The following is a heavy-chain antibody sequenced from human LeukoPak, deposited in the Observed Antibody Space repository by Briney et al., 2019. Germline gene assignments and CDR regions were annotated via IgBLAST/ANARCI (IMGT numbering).Heavy chain of an antibody. CDR2: ISYDGSNK. J-gene: IGHJ4*02. CDR3: AREKSGWSIEYYFDY. CDR1: GFTFSSYG. V-gene: IGHV3-30*03. Sequence: HPGRSLRLSCAASGFTFSSYGMHWVRQAPGKGLEWVAVISYDGSNKYYADSVKGRFTISRDNSKNTLYLQMNSLRAEDTAVYYCAREKSGWSIEYYFDYWGQGTLVTVSS. D-gene: IGHD6-19*01.